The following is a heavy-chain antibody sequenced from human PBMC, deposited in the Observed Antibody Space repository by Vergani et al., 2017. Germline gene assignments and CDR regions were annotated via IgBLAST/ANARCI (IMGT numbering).Heavy chain of an antibody. CDR2: IKSTFDRGTT. Sequence: EVQLVESGGGIVKPGGSLRLSCVASGFSFRNAWMNWVRRTPGKGLEWVGRIKSTFDRGTTDYAAAVKGRFTISRDYSKNKLFLQMNGLKTEDIGVYYCTTDPRYCGDGSCYWLRDHHYYGMDVWGQGTTVTVSS. CDR1: GFSFRNAW. D-gene: IGHD2-21*01. V-gene: IGHV3-15*07. J-gene: IGHJ6*02. CDR3: TTDPRYCGDGSCYWLRDHHYYGMDV.